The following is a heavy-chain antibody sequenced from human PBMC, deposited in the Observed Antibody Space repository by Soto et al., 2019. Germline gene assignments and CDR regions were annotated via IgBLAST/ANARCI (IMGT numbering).Heavy chain of an antibody. Sequence: ASVKVSCKASGYTLTGYYMHWVRQAPGQGLEWMGWINPNSGGTKYAQKFQGWVTMTRDTSFSTAYMELSRLRSDDAAVYYCARVLTAASSLGAFDIWGQGTMVTVSS. J-gene: IGHJ3*02. V-gene: IGHV1-2*04. D-gene: IGHD6-13*01. CDR1: GYTLTGYY. CDR3: ARVLTAASSLGAFDI. CDR2: INPNSGGT.